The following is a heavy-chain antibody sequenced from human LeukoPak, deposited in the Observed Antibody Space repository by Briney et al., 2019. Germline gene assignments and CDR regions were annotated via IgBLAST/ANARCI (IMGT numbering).Heavy chain of an antibody. CDR1: GGSISSYF. CDR3: TRDGGVAVTPLDFDF. J-gene: IGHJ4*02. D-gene: IGHD6-19*01. Sequence: SETLSLTCTVSGGSISSYFWSWIRQPPGKGLEWIGYIYYSGGTDYNPSLKGRVTLSVDTSKNQISLTLTSLTAADTAVYYCTRDGGVAVTPLDFDFWGQGTLVIVSS. V-gene: IGHV4-59*01. CDR2: IYYSGGT.